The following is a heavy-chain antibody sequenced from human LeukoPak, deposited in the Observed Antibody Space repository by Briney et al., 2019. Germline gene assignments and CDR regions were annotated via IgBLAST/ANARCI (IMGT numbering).Heavy chain of an antibody. J-gene: IGHJ4*02. Sequence: SETLSLTCVLYGGSSSGYYWSWIRQPPGKGLEWIGEINHSGSTNYNPSLKSRVTISVDTSKNQFSLKLSSVTAADTAVYYCARGAISLPFDCWGQGTLVTVSS. CDR1: GGSSSGYY. V-gene: IGHV4-34*01. CDR2: INHSGST. D-gene: IGHD2-2*02. CDR3: ARGAISLPFDC.